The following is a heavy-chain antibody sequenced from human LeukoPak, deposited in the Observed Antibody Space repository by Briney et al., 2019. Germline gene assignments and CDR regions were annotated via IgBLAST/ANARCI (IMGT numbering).Heavy chain of an antibody. D-gene: IGHD3-10*01. V-gene: IGHV3-20*04. Sequence: GGSLRLSCAASGFTFDDYGMSWVRQAPGKGLEWVSGINWNGGSTGYADSVKGRFTIARDNAKNSLYLQMNSLRAEDTAVYYCARGASLWFGEFVDYWGQGTLVTVSS. CDR3: ARGASLWFGEFVDY. J-gene: IGHJ4*02. CDR2: INWNGGST. CDR1: GFTFDDYG.